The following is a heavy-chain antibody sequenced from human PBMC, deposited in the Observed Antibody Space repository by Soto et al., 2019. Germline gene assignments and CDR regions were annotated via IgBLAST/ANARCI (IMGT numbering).Heavy chain of an antibody. V-gene: IGHV1-8*01. CDR3: ARGVFRGWAPTTVTLNWFDP. Sequence: GASVKVSCKASGYTFTSYDINWVRQATGQGLEWMGWMNPNSGNTGYAQKFQGRVTMTRNTSISTAYMELSSLRSEDTAVYYCARGVFRGWAPTTVTLNWFDPWGQGTLVTVSS. D-gene: IGHD4-17*01. CDR2: MNPNSGNT. J-gene: IGHJ5*02. CDR1: GYTFTSYD.